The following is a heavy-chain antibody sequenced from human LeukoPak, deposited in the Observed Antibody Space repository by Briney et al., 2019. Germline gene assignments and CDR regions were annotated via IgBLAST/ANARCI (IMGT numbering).Heavy chain of an antibody. CDR1: GFTFSSYG. CDR2: ISYDGSNK. CDR3: AKDPRYYYDSSGYYYGILYYFDY. Sequence: PGRSLRLSCAASGFTFSSYGMHWVRQAPGKGLEWVAVISYDGSNKYYADSVKGRFTISRDNSKNTLYLQTNSLRAEDTAVYYCAKDPRYYYDSSGYYYGILYYFDYWGQGTLVTVSS. J-gene: IGHJ4*02. D-gene: IGHD3-22*01. V-gene: IGHV3-30*18.